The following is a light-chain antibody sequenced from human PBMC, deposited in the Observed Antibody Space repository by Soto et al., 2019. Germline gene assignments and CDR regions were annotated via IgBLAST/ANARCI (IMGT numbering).Light chain of an antibody. Sequence: IQLTQSPSSLSASVGDRVTITCRATQGISSYLAWYQQKPGKAPKLLIFGASTLQSGVPSRFSGSGSGTDFTLTISSLQPDDFATYYCQHLNSYPPMYTFGQGTKLEI. CDR3: QHLNSYPPMYT. V-gene: IGKV1-9*01. CDR1: QGISSY. CDR2: GAS. J-gene: IGKJ2*01.